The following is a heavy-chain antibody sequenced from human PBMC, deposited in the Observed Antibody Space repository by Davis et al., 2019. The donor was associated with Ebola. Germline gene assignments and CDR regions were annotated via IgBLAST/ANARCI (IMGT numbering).Heavy chain of an antibody. CDR2: ISSSGTTT. J-gene: IGHJ4*02. Sequence: GESLKISCAASGFTFSSYAMTWVRQAPGKGLEWVSGISSSGTTTYYVDSVKGRFTISRDNSKNTLYLQMNSLRAEDTAVYYCARDYYSSGPTAYWGQGTLVTVSS. D-gene: IGHD6-19*01. CDR1: GFTFSSYA. CDR3: ARDYYSSGPTAY. V-gene: IGHV3-23*01.